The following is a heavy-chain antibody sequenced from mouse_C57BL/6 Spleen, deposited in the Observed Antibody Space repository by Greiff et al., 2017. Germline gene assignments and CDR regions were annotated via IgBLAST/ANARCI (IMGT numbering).Heavy chain of an antibody. CDR3: ANFPYYYGGYFDV. CDR2: IYPGDGDT. CDR1: GYAFSSSW. D-gene: IGHD1-1*01. V-gene: IGHV1-82*01. J-gene: IGHJ1*03. Sequence: QVQLQQSGPELVKPGASVKISCKASGYAFSSSWMNWVKQRPGKGLEWIGRIYPGDGDTNYNGKFKGKATLTADKSSSTAYMQLSSLTSEDSAVSFCANFPYYYGGYFDVWGTGTTVTVSS.